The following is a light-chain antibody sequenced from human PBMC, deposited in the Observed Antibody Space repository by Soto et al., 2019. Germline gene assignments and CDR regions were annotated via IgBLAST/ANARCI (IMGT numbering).Light chain of an antibody. CDR3: QNSKNPPWT. Sequence: DIQMTQSPSTLSASVGDRVTITCRASQSIDSWLAWYQQKPGKAPKLLIYKTSSLESGVPSRFSGRGSGTHFSITFCSLQPYYFVSYYCQNSKNPPWTFGHGAKVQIK. J-gene: IGKJ1*01. CDR1: QSIDSW. CDR2: KTS. V-gene: IGKV1-5*03.